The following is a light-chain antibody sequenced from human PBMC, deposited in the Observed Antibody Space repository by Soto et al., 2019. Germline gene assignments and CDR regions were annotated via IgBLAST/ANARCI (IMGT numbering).Light chain of an antibody. CDR1: SSDVGSYNF. CDR3: CSHAGSGTLV. J-gene: IGLJ2*01. V-gene: IGLV2-23*01. CDR2: EAT. Sequence: QSALTQPASVSGSPGQSITFSGTATSSDVGSYNFVSWYQQHPGKAPKLMIYEATKRPSGVSNRFAGSKSGNTASLTISGLQADDEADYYCCSHAGSGTLVFGGGTKLTVL.